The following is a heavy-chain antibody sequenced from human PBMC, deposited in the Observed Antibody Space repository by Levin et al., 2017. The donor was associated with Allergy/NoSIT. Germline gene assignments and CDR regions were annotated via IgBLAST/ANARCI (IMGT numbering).Heavy chain of an antibody. J-gene: IGHJ5*02. CDR1: GFTFSSYS. CDR3: ARDGIAAAGTDNWFDP. V-gene: IGHV3-21*01. D-gene: IGHD6-13*01. CDR2: ISSSSSYI. Sequence: GGSLRLSCAASGFTFSSYSMNWVRQAPGKGLEWVSSISSSSSYIYYADSVKGRFTISRDNAKNSLYLQMNSLRAEDTAVYYCARDGIAAAGTDNWFDPWGQGTLVTVSS.